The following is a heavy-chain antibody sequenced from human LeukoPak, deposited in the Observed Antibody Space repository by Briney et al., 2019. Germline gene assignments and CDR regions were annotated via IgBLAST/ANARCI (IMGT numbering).Heavy chain of an antibody. D-gene: IGHD1-26*01. J-gene: IGHJ4*02. CDR3: ARHYLGGNYPDYFNH. V-gene: IGHV4-39*01. CDR1: GGSIRSSYYY. Sequence: SETLSLTCTVSGGSIRSSYYYWGWIRQPPGKGLEWIGGIYDSGSTYYNPSLKSRVTISVDTSKNQFSLKLNSVTAADTAVYYCARHYLGGNYPDYFNHWGQGTLVTVSS. CDR2: IYDSGST.